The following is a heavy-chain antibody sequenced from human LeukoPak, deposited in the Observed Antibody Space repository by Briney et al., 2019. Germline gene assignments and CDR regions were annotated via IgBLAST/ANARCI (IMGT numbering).Heavy chain of an antibody. D-gene: IGHD4-23*01. CDR2: ISSSSSTI. CDR1: GFTFSSYS. CDR3: ARVPGGNSFNYYYYYMDV. Sequence: GGSLRLSCAASGFTFSSYSTNWVRQAPGKGLEWVSYISSSSSTIYYADSVKGRFTISRDNAKNSLYLQMNSLRAEDTAVYYCARVPGGNSFNYYYYYMDVWGKGTTVTVSS. J-gene: IGHJ6*03. V-gene: IGHV3-48*04.